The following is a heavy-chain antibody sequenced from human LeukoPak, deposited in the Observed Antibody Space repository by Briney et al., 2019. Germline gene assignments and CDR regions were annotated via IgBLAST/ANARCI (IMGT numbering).Heavy chain of an antibody. J-gene: IGHJ4*02. D-gene: IGHD3-10*01. CDR3: ARAVYYGSGSYGY. V-gene: IGHV1-2*02. CDR2: INPNSGGT. Sequence: ASVRVSCKASGYTFTTEDINWVRQAPGQGLEWMGWINPNSGGTNYAQKFQGRVTMTRDTSISTAYMELSRLRSDDTAVYYCARAVYYGSGSYGYWGQGTLVTVSS. CDR1: GYTFTTED.